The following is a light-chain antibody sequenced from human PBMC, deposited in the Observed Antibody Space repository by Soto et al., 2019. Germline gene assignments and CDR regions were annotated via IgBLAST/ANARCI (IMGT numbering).Light chain of an antibody. CDR3: QKYYTYYRK. CDR2: DAY. J-gene: IGKJ1*01. CDR1: QSINSR. Sequence: DIHITKSPALFTQCVVDMVTITCRASQSINSRLAWYQQRPGKDNDLMIYDAYTLQSGVKSRFSGSGSGTEFTLTIRSMQPDDFETYSCQKYYTYYRKLGQGNKVDI. V-gene: IGKV1-5*01.